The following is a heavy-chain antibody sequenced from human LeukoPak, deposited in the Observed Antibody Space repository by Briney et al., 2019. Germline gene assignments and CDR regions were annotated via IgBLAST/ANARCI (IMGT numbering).Heavy chain of an antibody. CDR3: ARDGGSGSPHVSYYYYGMDV. CDR2: IYSGDTT. CDR1: GFSVSITY. J-gene: IGHJ6*02. Sequence: GGSLRLSCAASGFSVSITYMTWVRQAPGKGLEWVSFIYSGDTTYYADSVKGRFTMSRDSSKNTLYLQMNSLRVEDTAVYYCARDGGSGSPHVSYYYYGMDVWGQGTTVTVSS. V-gene: IGHV3-53*01. D-gene: IGHD3-10*01.